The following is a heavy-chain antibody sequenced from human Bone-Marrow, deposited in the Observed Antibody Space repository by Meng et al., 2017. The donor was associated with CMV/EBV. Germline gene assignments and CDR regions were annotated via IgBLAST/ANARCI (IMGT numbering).Heavy chain of an antibody. Sequence: QTTLKESRPPLVQPTQTLTLTCTFSGFSLSTSGVGVGWIRQPPGKALEWLALIYWDDDKRYSPSLKSRLTITKDTSKNQVVLTMTNMDPVDTATYYCARRRGVVVPAAIPNNWFDPWGQGTLVTVSS. CDR3: ARRRGVVVPAAIPNNWFDP. CDR1: GFSLSTSGVG. J-gene: IGHJ5*02. CDR2: IYWDDDK. V-gene: IGHV2-5*02. D-gene: IGHD2-2*02.